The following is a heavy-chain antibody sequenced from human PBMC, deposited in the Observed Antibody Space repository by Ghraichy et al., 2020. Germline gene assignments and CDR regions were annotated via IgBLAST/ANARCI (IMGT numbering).Heavy chain of an antibody. J-gene: IGHJ4*02. Sequence: LSLTCAASGFTFSSCALSWVRQAPGKGLEWVATVGGSGSNTYYADSVWGRLTISRDNSKNMVYLQMHSLRAEDTAVYYCAKRTRGYSYGTFDYWGQGTLVTVSS. V-gene: IGHV3-23*01. CDR3: AKRTRGYSYGTFDY. D-gene: IGHD5-18*01. CDR2: VGGSGSNT. CDR1: GFTFSSCA.